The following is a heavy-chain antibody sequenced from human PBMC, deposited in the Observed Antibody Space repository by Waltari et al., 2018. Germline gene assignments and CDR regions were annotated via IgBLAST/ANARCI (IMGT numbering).Heavy chain of an antibody. V-gene: IGHV4-38-2*01. D-gene: IGHD6-19*01. CDR1: GYYISSGYY. CDR3: ASHSGWYETLCY. Sequence: QVQLQESGPGLVKPSETLSLTCAVSGYYISSGYYWGWIRQPPGKGLEWIGSIYHSGSTYYNPSLKSRVTISVDTSKNQFSLKLSSVTAADTAVYYCASHSGWYETLCYWGQGTLVTVSS. J-gene: IGHJ4*02. CDR2: IYHSGST.